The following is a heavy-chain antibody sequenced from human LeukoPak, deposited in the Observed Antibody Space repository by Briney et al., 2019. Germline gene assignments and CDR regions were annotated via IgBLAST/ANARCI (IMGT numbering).Heavy chain of an antibody. CDR1: GGSFSGYY. D-gene: IGHD4/OR15-4a*01. CDR2: INHSGST. Sequence: SETPSLTCAVYGGSFSGYYWSWIRQPPGKGLEWIGEINHSGSTNYNPSLKSRVTISVDTSKNQFSLKLSSVTAADTAVYYCVRDMSLEAHDYCNWFDPWGQGTLVTVSS. J-gene: IGHJ5*02. V-gene: IGHV4-34*01. CDR3: VRDMSLEAHDYCNWFDP.